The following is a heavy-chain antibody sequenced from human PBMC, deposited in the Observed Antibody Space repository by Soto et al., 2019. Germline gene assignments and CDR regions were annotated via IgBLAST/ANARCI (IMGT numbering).Heavy chain of an antibody. CDR3: VRMGFSGGGYLSYYYYGMDI. J-gene: IGHJ6*02. Sequence: SVKVSCKPSGYTFTSYAMHWVRQPPGQRLEGMGWTNAGNGNTKYSQKFQGRVTISADNSISTAYLQWSSLKAADTAMYYCVRMGFSGGGYLSYYYYGMDIWGQGTTVTVSS. CDR2: TNAGNGNT. V-gene: IGHV1-3*01. CDR1: GYTFTSYA. D-gene: IGHD5-12*01.